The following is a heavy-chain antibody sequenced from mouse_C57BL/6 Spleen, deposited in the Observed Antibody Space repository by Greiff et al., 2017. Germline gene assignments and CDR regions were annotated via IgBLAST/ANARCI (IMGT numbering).Heavy chain of an antibody. D-gene: IGHD2-1*01. J-gene: IGHJ1*03. CDR1: GYSITSDY. V-gene: IGHV3-8*01. Sequence: VQLKQSGPGLAKPSQTLSLTCSVTGYSITSDYWNWIRKFPGNKLEYMGDISYSGSTYYNPSLKSRISITRDTSKNQYYLQLNSVTTEDTATYYCARGDGNYNWYFDVWGTGTTVTVSS. CDR3: ARGDGNYNWYFDV. CDR2: ISYSGST.